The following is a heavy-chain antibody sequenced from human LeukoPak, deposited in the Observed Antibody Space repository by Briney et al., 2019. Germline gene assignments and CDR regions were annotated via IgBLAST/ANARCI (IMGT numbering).Heavy chain of an antibody. Sequence: GGSLRLSCAASGFTFSSYEMNWVRQAPGKGLEWVSYISSSGNNIYYADSVKGRFTVSRDNAKNSLYLQMNSLRAEDTALYYCARDYTPSYWGQGTLVTVSS. CDR3: ARDYTPSY. J-gene: IGHJ4*02. CDR1: GFTFSSYE. V-gene: IGHV3-48*03. D-gene: IGHD4-11*01. CDR2: ISSSGNNI.